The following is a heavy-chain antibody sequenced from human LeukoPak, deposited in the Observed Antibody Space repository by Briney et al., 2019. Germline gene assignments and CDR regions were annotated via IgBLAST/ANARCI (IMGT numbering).Heavy chain of an antibody. Sequence: SETLSLTCTVSGGSISSGGYYWSWIRQHPGKGLEWIGYIYYSGSTYYNPSLKSRVTISVDTSKNQFSLKLSSVTAADTAVYYCAGVSANGWPYYYYGMDVWGQGTTVTVSS. CDR3: AGVSANGWPYYYYGMDV. CDR1: GGSISSGGYY. D-gene: IGHD6-19*01. CDR2: IYYSGST. V-gene: IGHV4-31*03. J-gene: IGHJ6*02.